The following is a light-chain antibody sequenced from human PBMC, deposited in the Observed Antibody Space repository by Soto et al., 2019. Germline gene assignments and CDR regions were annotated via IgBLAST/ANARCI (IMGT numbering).Light chain of an antibody. J-gene: IGKJ1*01. CDR2: ATS. V-gene: IGKV3-15*01. Sequence: EIVMTQSPATLSVSPGERTTVSCRASQSVGSNLAWYQQKPGQAPRLLIYATSTRATGIPARFSGSGSGTEFTLTISSLQSEDFAVYYCQQYNNWPPWTFGQGTKAEIK. CDR3: QQYNNWPPWT. CDR1: QSVGSN.